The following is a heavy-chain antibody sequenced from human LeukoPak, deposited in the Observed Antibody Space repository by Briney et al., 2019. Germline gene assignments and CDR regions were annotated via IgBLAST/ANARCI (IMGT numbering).Heavy chain of an antibody. J-gene: IGHJ4*02. V-gene: IGHV4-59*01. D-gene: IGHD6-19*01. CDR1: GGSFSGYY. Sequence: SETLSLTCAVYGGSFSGYYWSWIRQPPGKGLEWIGYIYYSGSTNYNPPLKSRVTISVDTSKNQFSLKLSSVTAADTAVYYCARAVADAVRYFDYWGQGTLVTVSS. CDR3: ARAVADAVRYFDY. CDR2: IYYSGST.